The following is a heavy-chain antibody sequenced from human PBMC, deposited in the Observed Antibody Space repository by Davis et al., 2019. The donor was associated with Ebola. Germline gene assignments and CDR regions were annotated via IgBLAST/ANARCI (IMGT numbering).Heavy chain of an antibody. CDR3: ARSPAAILDAFDI. V-gene: IGHV1-2*04. CDR1: GYTFIGYY. J-gene: IGHJ3*02. CDR2: INPNSGGT. Sequence: ASVKVSCKASGYTFIGYYMHWVRQAPGQGLEWMGWINPNSGGTNYAQKFQGWVTMTRDTSISTAYMELSRLRSDDTAVYYCARSPAAILDAFDIWGQGTMVTVSS. D-gene: IGHD2-2*01.